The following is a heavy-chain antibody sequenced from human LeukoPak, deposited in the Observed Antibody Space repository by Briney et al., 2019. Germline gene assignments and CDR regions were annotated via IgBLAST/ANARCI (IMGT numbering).Heavy chain of an antibody. Sequence: SETLSLTCAVYGGSFSGYYWSWIRQPPGKGLEWIGEINHSGSTNYNPSLKSRVTIPVDTSKNQFSLKLSSVTAADTAVYYCARGRISWFDPWGQGTLVTVSS. CDR1: GGSFSGYY. V-gene: IGHV4-34*01. D-gene: IGHD1-14*01. CDR2: INHSGST. J-gene: IGHJ5*02. CDR3: ARGRISWFDP.